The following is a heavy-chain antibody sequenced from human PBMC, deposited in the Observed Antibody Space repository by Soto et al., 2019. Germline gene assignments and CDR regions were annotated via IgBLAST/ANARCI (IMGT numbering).Heavy chain of an antibody. CDR1: GFSIASFA. Sequence: GGSLRLSCVASGFSIASFAMSWVRQAPGKGLEWASAISASGGSTYADSVKGRFTISRDNSKNTLYLQMNSLRVEDTAVYYCAKVLSSGSYSGALEYWGQGALVTVS. D-gene: IGHD1-26*01. V-gene: IGHV3-23*01. CDR2: ISASGGST. J-gene: IGHJ4*02. CDR3: AKVLSSGSYSGALEY.